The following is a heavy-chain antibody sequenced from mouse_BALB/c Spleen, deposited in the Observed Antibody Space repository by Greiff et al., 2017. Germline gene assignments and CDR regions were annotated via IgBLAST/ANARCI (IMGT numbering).Heavy chain of an antibody. D-gene: IGHD4-1*01. J-gene: IGHJ2*01. V-gene: IGHV1S56*01. CDR3: ARNWAYFDY. CDR2: IYPGNVNT. Sequence: QVQLKESGPELVKPGASVRISCKASGYTFTSYYIHWVKQRPGQGLEWIGWIYPGNVNTKYNEKFKGKATLTADKSSSTAYMQLSSLTSEDSAVYFCARNWAYFDYWGQGTTLTVSS. CDR1: GYTFTSYY.